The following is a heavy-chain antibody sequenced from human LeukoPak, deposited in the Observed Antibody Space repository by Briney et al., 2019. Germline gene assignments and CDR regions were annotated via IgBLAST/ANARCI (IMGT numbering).Heavy chain of an antibody. V-gene: IGHV3-7*01. D-gene: IGHD3-22*01. CDR3: AAGGNGYYGYMDV. J-gene: IGHJ6*03. CDR1: GFTFSSYW. Sequence: GGSLRLSCAASGFTFSSYWMSWVRQAPGKGLEWVANIKQDGSEKYYVDSVKGRFTISRDNAKNSLYLQMNSLRAEDTAVYYCAAGGNGYYGYMDVWGKGTTVTVSS. CDR2: IKQDGSEK.